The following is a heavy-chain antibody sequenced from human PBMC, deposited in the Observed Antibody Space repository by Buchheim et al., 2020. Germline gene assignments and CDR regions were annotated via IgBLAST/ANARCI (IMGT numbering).Heavy chain of an antibody. Sequence: EVQLVESGGGLVKPGGSLRLSCAASGFTFSNAWMNWVRQAPGKGLEWVGRIKSKTDGGTTDYAAPVKGRFTISRDDSKNTLYLQMNSLKTEDTAVYYCTTDPASSYDILTGYFRYYYGMDVWGQGTT. J-gene: IGHJ6*02. CDR1: GFTFSNAW. CDR2: IKSKTDGGTT. CDR3: TTDPASSYDILTGYFRYYYGMDV. V-gene: IGHV3-15*07. D-gene: IGHD3-9*01.